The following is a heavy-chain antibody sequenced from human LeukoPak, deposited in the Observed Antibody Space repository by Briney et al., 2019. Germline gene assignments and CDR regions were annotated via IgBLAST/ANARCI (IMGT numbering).Heavy chain of an antibody. CDR2: IRSKANSYAT. CDR3: TRLDIVHAFDI. D-gene: IGHD2-15*01. V-gene: IGHV3-73*01. J-gene: IGHJ3*02. CDR1: GFTFSGSA. Sequence: PGGSLRLSCAASGFTFSGSAMHWVRQASGKGLEWVGRIRSKANSYATAYAASVKGRFTISRDDSKNTAYLQMNSLKTEDTAVYYCTRLDIVHAFDIWGQGTMVTVSS.